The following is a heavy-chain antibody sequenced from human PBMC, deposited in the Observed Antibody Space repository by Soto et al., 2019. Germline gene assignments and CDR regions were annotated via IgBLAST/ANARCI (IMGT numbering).Heavy chain of an antibody. V-gene: IGHV3-21*01. CDR1: GFTFSSYS. D-gene: IGHD3-3*01. J-gene: IGHJ6*03. Sequence: ESGGGLVKPGGSLRLSCAASGFTFSSYSMNWVRQAPGKGLEWVSSISSSSSYIYYADSVKGRFTISRDNAKYSLYLQMNSLRAEDTAVYYCARAQRTYYDFWSGYYYYMDVWGKGTTVTVSS. CDR2: ISSSSSYI. CDR3: ARAQRTYYDFWSGYYYYMDV.